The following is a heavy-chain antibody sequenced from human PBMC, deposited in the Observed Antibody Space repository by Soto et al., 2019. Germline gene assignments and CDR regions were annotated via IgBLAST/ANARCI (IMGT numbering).Heavy chain of an antibody. V-gene: IGHV3-33*01. D-gene: IGHD3-10*01. Sequence: SLRLSCAASGFTSSSYGMHWVRQAPGKGLEWVAVIWYDGSNKYYADSVKGRFTISRDNSKNTLYPQMNSLRAEDTAVYYCARDSLGITMVRGAPVRGMDVWGQGTTVTVSS. CDR3: ARDSLGITMVRGAPVRGMDV. CDR1: GFTSSSYG. J-gene: IGHJ6*02. CDR2: IWYDGSNK.